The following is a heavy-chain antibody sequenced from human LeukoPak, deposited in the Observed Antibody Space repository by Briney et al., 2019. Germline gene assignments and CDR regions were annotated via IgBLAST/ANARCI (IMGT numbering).Heavy chain of an antibody. CDR2: IYYSGST. D-gene: IGHD3-3*01. Sequence: SETLSLTCTVSGGSISSYYWSWMRQPPGKRLEWIGHIYYSGSTNYNPSLKSRVTISVDTSKNQFSLKLSSVTAADTAVYYCASRSSIWSGYQDTLYYFDSWGQGTLVTVSS. CDR1: GGSISSYY. CDR3: ASRSSIWSGYQDTLYYFDS. V-gene: IGHV4-59*01. J-gene: IGHJ4*02.